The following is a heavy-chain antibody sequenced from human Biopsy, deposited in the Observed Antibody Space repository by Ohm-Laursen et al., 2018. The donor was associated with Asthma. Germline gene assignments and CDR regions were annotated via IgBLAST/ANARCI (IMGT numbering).Heavy chain of an antibody. Sequence: ASVKASCKVSGYSLTDLSMHWVRQAPGQGLEWLGGHDHEEGGTVNARRFQGRVTMTEDTSTDTAYMELSSLSSDDTAVYYCASDFPRDYVRYNFQFWGQGTLVTVSS. CDR2: HDHEEGGT. D-gene: IGHD4-17*01. J-gene: IGHJ4*02. V-gene: IGHV1-24*01. CDR3: ASDFPRDYVRYNFQF. CDR1: GYSLTDLS.